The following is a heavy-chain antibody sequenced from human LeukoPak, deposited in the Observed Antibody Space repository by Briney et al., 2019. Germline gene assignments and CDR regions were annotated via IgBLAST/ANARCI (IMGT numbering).Heavy chain of an antibody. CDR1: GGSISSYY. Sequence: SETLSLTCTDSGGSISSYYWSWIRQPPGKGLEWIGYIYYSGSTNYNPSLKSRVTISVDTSKNQFSLKLSSVTAADTAVYYCARVSPRRGWFDPWGQGTLVTVSS. CDR3: ARVSPRRGWFDP. J-gene: IGHJ5*02. V-gene: IGHV4-59*01. CDR2: IYYSGST.